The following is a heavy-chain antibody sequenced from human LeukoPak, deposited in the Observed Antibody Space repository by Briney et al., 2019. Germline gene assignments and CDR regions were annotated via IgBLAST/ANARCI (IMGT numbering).Heavy chain of an antibody. J-gene: IGHJ4*02. CDR1: GFSFSTYA. V-gene: IGHV3-23*01. CDR3: AKEYSGHAPFDS. CDR2: ITGSGGTT. Sequence: GGSLRLSCAASGFSFSTYAMSWVRQAPGKGLEWVSGITGSGGTTYYADSVKGRFTISRDNSNDTLYLQMNSLRPEDTALYYSAKEYSGHAPFDSWGQGTLVTVSS. D-gene: IGHD1-26*01.